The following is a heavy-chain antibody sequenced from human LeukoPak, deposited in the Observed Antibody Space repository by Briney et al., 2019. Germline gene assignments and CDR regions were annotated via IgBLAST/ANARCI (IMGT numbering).Heavy chain of an antibody. V-gene: IGHV1-69*10. CDR2: IIPILGIA. D-gene: IGHD2-2*01. CDR1: GGTFSSYA. Sequence: SVKVSCKASGGTFSSYAISWVRQAPGQGLEWMGWIIPILGIANYAQKFQGRVTITADKSTSTAYMELSSLRSEDTAVYYCASDRIVVVPAARRYGMDVWGQGTTVTVSS. CDR3: ASDRIVVVPAARRYGMDV. J-gene: IGHJ6*02.